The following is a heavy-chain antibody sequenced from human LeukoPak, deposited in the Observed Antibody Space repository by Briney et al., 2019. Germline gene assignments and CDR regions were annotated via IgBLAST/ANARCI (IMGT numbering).Heavy chain of an antibody. CDR2: INPNSGGT. CDR1: GYTFTGYY. J-gene: IGHJ4*02. Sequence: ASVKVSCKASGYTFTGYYMHWVRQAPGQGLEWMGWINPNSGGTNYAQKFQGRVTMTRDTSISTAYMELSRLRSDDTAVYYCARTRYDILTSSQALYYFDYWGQGTLVTVSS. V-gene: IGHV1-2*02. CDR3: ARTRYDILTSSQALYYFDY. D-gene: IGHD3-9*01.